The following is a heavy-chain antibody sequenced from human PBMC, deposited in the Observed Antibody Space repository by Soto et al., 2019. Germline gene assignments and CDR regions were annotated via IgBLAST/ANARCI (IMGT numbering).Heavy chain of an antibody. J-gene: IGHJ4*02. CDR3: ARGVITIFGVVIGPFDY. CDR1: GFTLSSYG. V-gene: IGHV3-33*01. Sequence: GSLRLSCAASGFTLSSYGMHWVRQAPGKGLEWVAVIWYDGSNKYYADSVKGRFTISRDNSKNTLYLQMNSLRAEDTAVYYCARGVITIFGVVIGPFDYWGQGTLVTVSS. CDR2: IWYDGSNK. D-gene: IGHD3-3*01.